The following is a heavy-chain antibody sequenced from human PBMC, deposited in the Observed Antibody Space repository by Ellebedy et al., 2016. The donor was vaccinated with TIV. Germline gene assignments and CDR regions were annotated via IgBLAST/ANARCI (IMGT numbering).Heavy chain of an antibody. CDR3: AKGRGGGSDTSAPRYYFDY. J-gene: IGHJ4*02. Sequence: PGGSLRLSCAASGFTFRSYAMSRVRQAPGKGLDWVLTISSTGSRTYYADSVEGRFIISRDNSKKTLYLQMNSLRAEDTAVYYCAKGRGGGSDTSAPRYYFDYWGLGTLVTVSS. D-gene: IGHD3-22*01. CDR1: GFTFRSYA. V-gene: IGHV3-23*01. CDR2: ISSTGSRT.